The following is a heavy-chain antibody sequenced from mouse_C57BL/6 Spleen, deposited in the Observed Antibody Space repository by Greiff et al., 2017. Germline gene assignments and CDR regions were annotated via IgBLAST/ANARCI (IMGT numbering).Heavy chain of an antibody. D-gene: IGHD2-4*01. CDR3: ARSDDSFAY. CDR1: GYTFTSYW. V-gene: IGHV1-69*01. J-gene: IGHJ3*01. CDR2: IDPSDSYT. Sequence: VQLQQSGAELVMPGASVKLSCKASGYTFTSYWMHWVKQRPGQGLEWIGEIDPSDSYTNYNQKFKGKSTLTVDKSSSTAYMQLSSLTSEDSAVYYCARSDDSFAYWGQGTLVTVSA.